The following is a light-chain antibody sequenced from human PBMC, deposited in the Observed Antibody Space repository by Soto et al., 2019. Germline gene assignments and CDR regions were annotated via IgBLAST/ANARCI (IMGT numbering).Light chain of an antibody. V-gene: IGKV3-20*01. CDR1: QSLSSSQ. CDR3: QHYHSGHRIA. Sequence: EILFPQSPSTLSLSPGERATLSCRALQSLSSSQLAWYQQKPGQAPRLLIHDASSRATGISDRFTGSGSGTDFTLTINRLEPEDFALYYCQHYHSGHRIAFGQGRRLEIK. J-gene: IGKJ5*01. CDR2: DAS.